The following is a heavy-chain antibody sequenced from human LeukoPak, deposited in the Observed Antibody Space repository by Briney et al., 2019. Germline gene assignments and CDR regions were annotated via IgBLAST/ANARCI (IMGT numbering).Heavy chain of an antibody. J-gene: IGHJ5*02. CDR1: GASVSSYY. CDR2: IYTSGTT. Sequence: SETLSLTCTVSGASVSSYYWSWIRQPAGKGLEWIGRIYTSGTTSYNPSLKSRVTISVDTSKNQFSLKMTSVTAADTAVYYCARSGNYFHDLDLWGQGTLVTVSS. V-gene: IGHV4-4*07. D-gene: IGHD1-26*01. CDR3: ARSGNYFHDLDL.